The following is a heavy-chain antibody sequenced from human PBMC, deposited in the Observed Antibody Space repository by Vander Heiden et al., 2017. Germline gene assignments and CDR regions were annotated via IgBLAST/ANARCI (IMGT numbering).Heavy chain of an antibody. CDR3: AGETRYRRYYYGMDV. D-gene: IGHD5-18*01. Sequence: QLQLQESGPGLVKPSETLSLTCTVSGGSINSRTYYWGWIRQPPWKGLEWIGSIYYSGSTYYNPSLKSRITISVDTSKNQFSLKLSSVTAADTAVYYCAGETRYRRYYYGMDVWGQGTTVTVSS. CDR1: GGSINSRTYY. V-gene: IGHV4-39*01. CDR2: IYYSGST. J-gene: IGHJ6*02.